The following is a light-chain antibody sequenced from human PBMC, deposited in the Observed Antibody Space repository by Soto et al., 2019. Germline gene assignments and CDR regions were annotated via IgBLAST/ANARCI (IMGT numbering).Light chain of an antibody. J-gene: IGKJ5*01. CDR2: GAS. CDR1: HSVSSVY. V-gene: IGKV3-20*01. CDR3: QQYGTSPEIT. Sequence: EVVMRQAPGTLSLSPGERATLSCRPSHSVSSVYLAWYQQKPGQAPRLLIYGASSRATGVPDRFSGSGSGADFTLTISRLEPEDFAVYYCQQYGTSPEITFGQGTRLEIK.